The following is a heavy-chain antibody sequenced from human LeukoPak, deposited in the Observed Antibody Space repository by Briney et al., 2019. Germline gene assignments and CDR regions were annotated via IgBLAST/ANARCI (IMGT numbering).Heavy chain of an antibody. CDR1: GYTFTSHD. J-gene: IGHJ1*01. CDR3: ARAWSDSWRQTEYFQL. CDR2: MNPDSGNT. Sequence: ASVKVSCKASGYTFTSHDINWVRQATGQGLEWMGWMNPDSGNTGYAQKFQGRVTMTRDTSTTTAYMELNSLGSEDTAVYYCARAWSDSWRQTEYFQLWGQGTLVTVSS. V-gene: IGHV1-8*01. D-gene: IGHD1-1*01.